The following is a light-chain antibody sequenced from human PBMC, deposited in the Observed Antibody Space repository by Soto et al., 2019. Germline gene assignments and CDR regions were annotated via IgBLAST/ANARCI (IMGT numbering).Light chain of an antibody. V-gene: IGLV2-8*01. CDR3: CSYAGNNSDV. CDR1: SSDIGGYNY. J-gene: IGLJ1*01. CDR2: EVT. Sequence: QSALTQPPSASGSPGQSVAISCTGTSSDIGGYNYVSWYQQHPGKAPKLMIYEVTKRPSGVPDRFSGSKSGNTASLTVSGLQPDDEADYYCCSYAGNNSDVFGTGTKLTVL.